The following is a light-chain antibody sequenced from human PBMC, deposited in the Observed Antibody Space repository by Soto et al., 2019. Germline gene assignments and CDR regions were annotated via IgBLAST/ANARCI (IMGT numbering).Light chain of an antibody. J-gene: IGKJ1*01. CDR1: QSISNSY. V-gene: IGKV3-20*01. CDR2: GAS. CDR3: QQYGTSPRT. Sequence: EIVLTQSPGTLSLSPGERATLSCRASQSISNSYLAWHQQKPGQAPRLLIYGASNRATGIPDRFSGGGSGTDFTLTINRLEPEDFAVYYCQQYGTSPRTFGQGTRVEIK.